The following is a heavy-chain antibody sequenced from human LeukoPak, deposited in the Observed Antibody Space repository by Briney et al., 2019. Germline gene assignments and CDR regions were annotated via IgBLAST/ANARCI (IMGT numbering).Heavy chain of an antibody. D-gene: IGHD6-13*01. J-gene: IGHJ4*02. Sequence: RAGGSLRLSCAASGFTFSSYHMNWVRQAPGKGLEWVSSISSSSMYIYYADSVKGRFTISRDNAKNSLYLQMNSLRAEDTAMYYCARPLGSSSWYYFDYWGQGTLVTVSS. CDR3: ARPLGSSSWYYFDY. V-gene: IGHV3-21*01. CDR2: ISSSSMYI. CDR1: GFTFSSYH.